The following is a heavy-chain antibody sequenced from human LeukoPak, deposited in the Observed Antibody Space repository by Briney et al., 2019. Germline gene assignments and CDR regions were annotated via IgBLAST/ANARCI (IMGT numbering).Heavy chain of an antibody. V-gene: IGHV1-2*02. Sequence: GASVKVSCKASGYTFTGYYMHWVRQAPGQGLEWMGWINPNSGGTNYAQKFQGRVTMTRDTSISTAYMELSRPRSDDTAVYYCARPLYYDSSGYYLGMDVWGQGTTVTVSS. CDR3: ARPLYYDSSGYYLGMDV. D-gene: IGHD3-22*01. CDR1: GYTFTGYY. J-gene: IGHJ6*02. CDR2: INPNSGGT.